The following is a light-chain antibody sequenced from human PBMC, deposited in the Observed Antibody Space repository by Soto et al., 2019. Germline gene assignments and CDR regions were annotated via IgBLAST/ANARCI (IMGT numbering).Light chain of an antibody. CDR3: QQSYSTPIT. J-gene: IGKJ5*01. CDR2: GAS. V-gene: IGKV3-20*01. CDR1: QSVSSTY. Sequence: EIVLTQSPGTLSLSPGERATLSCRASQSVSSTYIAWYQQKTGQAPRLLIYGASSRATGIPDRFSGSGSGTDFTLTISRLEPEDFVTYYCQQSYSTPITFGQGTRLEIK.